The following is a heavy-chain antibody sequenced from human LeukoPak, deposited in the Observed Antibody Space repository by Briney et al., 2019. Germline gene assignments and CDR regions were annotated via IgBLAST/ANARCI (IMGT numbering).Heavy chain of an antibody. CDR2: INHSGST. Sequence: SETLSLTCAVYGGSFSGYYWSWIRQPPGKGLEWIGEINHSGSTNYNPSLKGRVTISVDTSKNQFSLKLCSVTAADTAVYYCARVGTSGLLWFGEHAFDIWGQGTMVTVSS. J-gene: IGHJ3*02. D-gene: IGHD3-10*01. CDR1: GGSFSGYY. CDR3: ARVGTSGLLWFGEHAFDI. V-gene: IGHV4-34*01.